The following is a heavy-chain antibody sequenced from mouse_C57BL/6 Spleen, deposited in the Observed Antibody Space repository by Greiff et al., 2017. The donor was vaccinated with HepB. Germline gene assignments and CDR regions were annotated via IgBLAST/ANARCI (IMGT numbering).Heavy chain of an antibody. V-gene: IGHV1-52*01. J-gene: IGHJ3*01. CDR1: GYTFTSYW. Sequence: QVQLQQPGAELVRPGSSVKLSCKASGYTFTSYWMHWVKQRPIQGLEWIGNIDPSDSETHYNQKFKDKATLTVDKSSSTAYMQLSSLTSEDFAVYYCAIYYDYDGAWFAYWGQGTLVTVSA. D-gene: IGHD2-4*01. CDR3: AIYYDYDGAWFAY. CDR2: IDPSDSET.